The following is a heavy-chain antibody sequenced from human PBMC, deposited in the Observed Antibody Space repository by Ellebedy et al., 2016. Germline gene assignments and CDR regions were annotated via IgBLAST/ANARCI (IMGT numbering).Heavy chain of an antibody. V-gene: IGHV3-11*01. D-gene: IGHD6-13*01. CDR1: GFTLSDYY. CDR3: ARDSSSWLTDY. Sequence: GESLKISCVASGFTLSDYYMSWNRQAPGKGLEWVAYISSSTRTIYYSDSVKGRFTISRDNAKNSLYLQMNSLRAEDTAVYYCARDSSSWLTDYWGQGTLVTVSS. J-gene: IGHJ4*02. CDR2: ISSSTRTI.